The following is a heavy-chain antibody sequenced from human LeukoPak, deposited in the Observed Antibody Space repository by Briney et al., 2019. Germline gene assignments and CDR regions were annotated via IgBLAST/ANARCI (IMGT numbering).Heavy chain of an antibody. Sequence: PGGSLRLSCAASGFTFSSYAMSWVRQAPGKGLEWVSAISGSGGNTYYADSVKGRFTISRDNSKNTLYLQMNSLRTEDTAVYYCAKDDGEYQVLSGVEGFWGQGTLVTVSS. CDR2: ISGSGGNT. J-gene: IGHJ4*02. V-gene: IGHV3-23*01. CDR1: GFTFSSYA. CDR3: AKDDGEYQVLSGVEGF. D-gene: IGHD2-2*01.